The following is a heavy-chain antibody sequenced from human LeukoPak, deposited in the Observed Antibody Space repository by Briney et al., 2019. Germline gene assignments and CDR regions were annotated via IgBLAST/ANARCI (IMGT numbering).Heavy chain of an antibody. CDR2: IKQDGSEK. J-gene: IGHJ4*02. Sequence: GGSLRLSCAASGFTFSSYWMNWVRQAPGKGLEWVANIKQDGSEKYYVDSVKGRFTISRDNAKNSLYLQMYSLRAEDTAVYYCARELSQRWSSGLDYWGQGTLVTVSS. CDR3: ARELSQRWSSGLDY. D-gene: IGHD3-22*01. V-gene: IGHV3-7*05. CDR1: GFTFSSYW.